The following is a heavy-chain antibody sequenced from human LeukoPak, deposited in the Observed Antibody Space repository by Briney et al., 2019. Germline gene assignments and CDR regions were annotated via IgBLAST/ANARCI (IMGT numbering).Heavy chain of an antibody. J-gene: IGHJ3*01. V-gene: IGHV1-2*02. CDR1: GYTFTDYY. Sequence: ASVKVSYKASGYTFTDYYIHWVRQAPGQGLEWMGWINPNNGGTNYVQRYQGRVTMTRDTSITTGYMELSSLRSDDTAVYYCASKGDGYCRGTICQGAFDLWDQGTMVTVSS. CDR2: INPNNGGT. CDR3: ASKGDGYCRGTICQGAFDL. D-gene: IGHD2-2*01.